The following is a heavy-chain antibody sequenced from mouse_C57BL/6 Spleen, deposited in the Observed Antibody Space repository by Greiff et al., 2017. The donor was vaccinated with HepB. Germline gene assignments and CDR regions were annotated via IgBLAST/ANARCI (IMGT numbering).Heavy chain of an antibody. CDR1: GFTFTDYY. CDR2: IRNKANGYTT. Sequence: EVQLVESGGGLVQPGGSLSLSCAASGFTFTDYYMSWVRQPPGKALEWLGFIRNKANGYTTEYSASVKGRFTISRDNSQSILYLQMNALRAEDSATYYFARYIPPISTVVWGAMDFWGPGTSVTVSS. J-gene: IGHJ4*01. D-gene: IGHD1-1*01. V-gene: IGHV7-3*01. CDR3: ARYIPPISTVVWGAMDF.